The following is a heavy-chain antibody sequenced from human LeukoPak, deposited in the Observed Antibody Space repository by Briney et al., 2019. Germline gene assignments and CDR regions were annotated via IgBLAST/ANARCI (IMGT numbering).Heavy chain of an antibody. CDR1: GYSVSSNSAA. V-gene: IGHV6-1*01. J-gene: IGHJ4*02. CDR2: TYYRSRWYN. CDR3: ARDLDGFEY. Sequence: SQTLSLTCAISGYSVSSNSAAWDWMRQSPSRGLEWLGRTYYRSRWYNDYAVSVQSRITINPDTSKNQFSLQLNSVTPEDTAVYYCARDLDGFEYWGQGTLVTVSS.